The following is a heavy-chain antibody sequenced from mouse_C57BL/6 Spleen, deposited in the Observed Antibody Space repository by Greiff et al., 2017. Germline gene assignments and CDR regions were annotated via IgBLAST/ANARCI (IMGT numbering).Heavy chain of an antibody. CDR3: ARHAGGYDWYFDV. J-gene: IGHJ1*03. Sequence: QVQLQQSGPGLVAPSQSLSITCTVPGFSLTSYGVHWVRQPPGKGLEWLVVIWSDGSTTYNSAPKSRLSISKDNSKSQVFLKMNSLQTDDTAMYYCARHAGGYDWYFDVWGTGTTVTVSS. CDR2: IWSDGST. D-gene: IGHD2-2*01. CDR1: GFSLTSYG. V-gene: IGHV2-6-1*01.